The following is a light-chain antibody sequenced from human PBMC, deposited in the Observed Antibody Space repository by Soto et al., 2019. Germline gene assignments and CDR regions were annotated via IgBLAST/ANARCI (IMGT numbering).Light chain of an antibody. Sequence: EIVMTQSPATLSVSPGERATLYCSCSQSVSSKYLAWYQQKPGQAPRLLIYGASTRATGIPARFSGSGSGTEFTLTISSLQSEDFAVYYCQQYNNWPRTFGQGTKVDIK. CDR1: QSVSSKY. CDR3: QQYNNWPRT. CDR2: GAS. V-gene: IGKV3-15*01. J-gene: IGKJ1*01.